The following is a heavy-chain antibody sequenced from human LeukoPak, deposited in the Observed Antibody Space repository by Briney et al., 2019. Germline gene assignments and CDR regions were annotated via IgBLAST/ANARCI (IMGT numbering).Heavy chain of an antibody. CDR2: ISSSSSYI. CDR3: ARDWAYYYDSSP. V-gene: IGHV3-21*01. CDR1: GSTFSSYS. D-gene: IGHD3-22*01. J-gene: IGHJ5*02. Sequence: GGSLRLSCAASGSTFSSYSMNWVRQAPGKGLEWVSSISSSSSYIYYADSVKGRFTISRDNAKNSLYLQMNSLRAEDTAVYYCARDWAYYYDSSPWGQGTLVTVSS.